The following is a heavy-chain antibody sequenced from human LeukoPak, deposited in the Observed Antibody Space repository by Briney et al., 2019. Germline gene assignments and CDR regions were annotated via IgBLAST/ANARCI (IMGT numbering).Heavy chain of an antibody. CDR2: INWNGGST. CDR3: ARAFPYDSSGYYSSYYYYYGMDV. J-gene: IGHJ6*02. D-gene: IGHD3-22*01. CDR1: GFTFEDYG. Sequence: GGSLRLSCAASGFTFEDYGMTWVRQAPGKGLEWVSGINWNGGSTGYADSVKGRFTISRDNAKNSLYLQMNSLRAEDTAVYYCARAFPYDSSGYYSSYYYYYGMDVWGQGTTVTVSS. V-gene: IGHV3-20*04.